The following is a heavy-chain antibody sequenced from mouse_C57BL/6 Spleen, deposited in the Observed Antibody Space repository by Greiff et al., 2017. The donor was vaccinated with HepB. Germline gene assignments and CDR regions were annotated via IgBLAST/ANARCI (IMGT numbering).Heavy chain of an antibody. Sequence: VQLQQSGPELVKPGASVKLSCKASGYTFTSYDINWVKQRPGQGLEWIGLIYPRDGSTKYNEKFKGKATLTVDTSASTAYMELHSLTSEDSAVYFCARTGYGSSRGYFDYWGQGTTLTVSS. CDR2: IYPRDGST. V-gene: IGHV1-85*01. J-gene: IGHJ2*01. CDR1: GYTFTSYD. D-gene: IGHD1-1*01. CDR3: ARTGYGSSRGYFDY.